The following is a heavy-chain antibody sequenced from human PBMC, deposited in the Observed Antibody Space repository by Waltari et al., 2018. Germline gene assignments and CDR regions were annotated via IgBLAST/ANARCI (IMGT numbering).Heavy chain of an antibody. CDR3: ARSLAAADAFDI. CDR2: ISSSSSYI. J-gene: IGHJ3*02. Sequence: EVQLVESGGGLVKPGGSLRLSCAASGFTFSSYSMNWVRQAPGKGLEWVSSISSSSSYIYYADSVKGRFTISRDNAKNSLYLQMNSLRAEDTAVYYCARSLAAADAFDIWGQGTMVTVSS. D-gene: IGHD6-13*01. V-gene: IGHV3-21*03. CDR1: GFTFSSYS.